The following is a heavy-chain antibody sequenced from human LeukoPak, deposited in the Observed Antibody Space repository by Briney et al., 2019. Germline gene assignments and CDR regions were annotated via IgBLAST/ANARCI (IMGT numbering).Heavy chain of an antibody. V-gene: IGHV4-59*01. CDR2: MYYSGTT. Sequence: SETLSLTCTVSGGSITSYYRSWIRQSPGKGLEWIGFMYYSGTTNYNPSLKSRVTISLGMSKDQFSLKLSSVTAADTAVYYCARLPMAVTPHVDYWGQGTLVTVSS. CDR1: GGSITSYY. D-gene: IGHD2-21*02. CDR3: ARLPMAVTPHVDY. J-gene: IGHJ4*02.